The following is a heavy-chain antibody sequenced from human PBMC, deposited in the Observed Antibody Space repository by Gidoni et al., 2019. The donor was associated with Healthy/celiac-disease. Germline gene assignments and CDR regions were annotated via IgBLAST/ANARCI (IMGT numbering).Heavy chain of an antibody. CDR2: IIPIFGTA. J-gene: IGHJ6*03. CDR1: GGTFSSYA. Sequence: QVQLVQSGAEVKKPGSSVTVSCKASGGTFSSYAISWVRQAPGQGLEWMGGIIPIFGTANYAQKFQGRVTITADESTSTAYMELSSLRSEDTAVYYCARWPIAVAGYGYYYYYYMDVWGKGTTVTVSS. D-gene: IGHD6-19*01. CDR3: ARWPIAVAGYGYYYYYYMDV. V-gene: IGHV1-69*01.